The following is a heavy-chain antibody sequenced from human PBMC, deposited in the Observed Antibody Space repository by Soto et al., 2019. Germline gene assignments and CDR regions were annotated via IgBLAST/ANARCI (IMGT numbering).Heavy chain of an antibody. J-gene: IGHJ4*02. CDR3: ARHEVGDILTVFEY. Sequence: SETLSLTCTVSGGSISSSSYYWGWIRQPPGKGLEWIGSIYYSGSTYYNPSLKSRVTISVDTSKNQFSLKLSSVTAADTAVYYCARHEVGDILTVFEYWGQGTLVTVSS. CDR2: IYYSGST. CDR1: GGSISSSSYY. V-gene: IGHV4-39*01. D-gene: IGHD3-9*01.